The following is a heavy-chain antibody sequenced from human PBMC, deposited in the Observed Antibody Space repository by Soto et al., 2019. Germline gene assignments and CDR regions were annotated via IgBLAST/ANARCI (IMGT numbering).Heavy chain of an antibody. Sequence: PGGSLRLSCAASGFAFSTYSMNWVRQAPGKGLEWVSSISSSSTYISYADSVKGRFTISRDDAKNSLFLQMNSLRGEDTAIYYCARETSGYGDYYLDSWGQGTLVTVSS. J-gene: IGHJ4*02. D-gene: IGHD4-17*01. CDR2: ISSSSTYI. CDR3: ARETSGYGDYYLDS. V-gene: IGHV3-21*01. CDR1: GFAFSTYS.